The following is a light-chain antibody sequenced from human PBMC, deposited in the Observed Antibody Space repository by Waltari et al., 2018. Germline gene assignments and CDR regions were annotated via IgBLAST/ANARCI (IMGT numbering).Light chain of an antibody. CDR3: SSYTSSSTLV. V-gene: IGLV2-14*03. CDR2: DVN. CDR1: SRDVGGYNY. J-gene: IGLJ2*01. Sequence: QSALTQPDYVSGSPGQSITISCTGTSRDVGGYNYVSWYQQHPGKAPKLMIYDVNNRPSGVSNRFSGSKSGNTASLTISGLQAEDEADYFCSSYTSSSTLVFGGGTKLTVL.